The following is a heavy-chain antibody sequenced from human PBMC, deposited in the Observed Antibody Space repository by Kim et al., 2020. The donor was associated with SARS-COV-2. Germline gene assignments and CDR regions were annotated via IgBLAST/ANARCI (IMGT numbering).Heavy chain of an antibody. D-gene: IGHD3-10*01. Sequence: SETLSLTCAVYGGSFSGYYWSWIRQPPGKGLEWIWEINHSGSTNYNPSLKSRVTISVDTSKNQISLKLSSVTAAHTAVYYCARGPRGYYGAGSYSHAPHVTKDYYCYGMDASGERATGTVS. V-gene: IGHV4-34*01. J-gene: IGHJ6*01. CDR2: INHSGST. CDR3: ARGPRGYYGAGSYSHAPHVTKDYYCYGMDA. CDR1: GGSFSGYY.